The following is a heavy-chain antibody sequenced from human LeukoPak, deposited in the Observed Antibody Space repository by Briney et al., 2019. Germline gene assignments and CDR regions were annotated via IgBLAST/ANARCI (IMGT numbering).Heavy chain of an antibody. CDR1: GYTFTSYD. Sequence: GASVKVSCKTSGYTFTSYDISWVRQAPGQGLEWMGCISGYTGNTNDAQNLQDRVTMTTDTSTSTAYMELRSLRSDDTAVYYCARWGGTYQTYFDYWGQGTLVTVSS. J-gene: IGHJ4*02. V-gene: IGHV1-18*01. CDR2: ISGYTGNT. CDR3: ARWGGTYQTYFDY. D-gene: IGHD2-2*01.